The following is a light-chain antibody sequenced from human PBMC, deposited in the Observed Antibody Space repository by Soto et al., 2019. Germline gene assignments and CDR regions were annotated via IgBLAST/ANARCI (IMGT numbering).Light chain of an antibody. CDR1: QSVSSN. CDR2: GAS. J-gene: IGKJ5*01. Sequence: EIVTTQVPPAVTVSRGERATLSCRASQSVSSNLAWYQQKPGQAPRLLIYGASTRATGIPARFSGSGSGTEFTLTISSLQSEDFAVYYCQQYNNWSPITFGQGTRLEIK. V-gene: IGKV3-15*01. CDR3: QQYNNWSPIT.